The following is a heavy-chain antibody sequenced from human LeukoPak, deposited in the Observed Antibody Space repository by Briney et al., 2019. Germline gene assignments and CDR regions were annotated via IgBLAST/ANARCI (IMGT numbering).Heavy chain of an antibody. D-gene: IGHD6-19*01. CDR2: IFYSETT. Sequence: SEPLSLTCTVSGGSVSSSSYYWGWIRQPPGKGLEWIGSIFYSETTYYSPSLKSRITISVDTSTNQFSLKLSSVTAADTAVYFCARGQWLVPLDFWGQGILVTVSS. CDR1: GGSVSSSSYY. CDR3: ARGQWLVPLDF. J-gene: IGHJ4*02. V-gene: IGHV4-39*01.